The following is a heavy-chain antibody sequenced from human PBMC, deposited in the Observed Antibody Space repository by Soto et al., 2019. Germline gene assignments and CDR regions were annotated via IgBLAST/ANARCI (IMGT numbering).Heavy chain of an antibody. Sequence: PSETLSLTCTVYGGSVSSGSYYWSWIRQPPGKGLEWIGYIYYSGSTNYNPSLKSRVTISVDTSKNQFSLKLSSVTAADTAVYYCARGLGYCSGGSCYYYYYYGMDVWGQGTTVTVSS. D-gene: IGHD2-15*01. CDR3: ARGLGYCSGGSCYYYYYYGMDV. CDR2: IYYSGST. V-gene: IGHV4-61*01. J-gene: IGHJ6*02. CDR1: GGSVSSGSYY.